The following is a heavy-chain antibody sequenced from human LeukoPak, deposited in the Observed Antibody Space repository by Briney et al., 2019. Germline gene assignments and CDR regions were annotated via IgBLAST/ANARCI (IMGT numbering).Heavy chain of an antibody. CDR2: INHDGSEK. Sequence: GGSLRLSCAASGFTFIEYSLTWVRQAPGKGLEWVANINHDGSEKNYVDSVKDRFTISRDNAENSVYLQVNSLRAEDTAIYYCARGSGWVDYWGQGTLVTVSS. V-gene: IGHV3-7*03. CDR3: ARGSGWVDY. D-gene: IGHD6-19*01. J-gene: IGHJ4*02. CDR1: GFTFIEYS.